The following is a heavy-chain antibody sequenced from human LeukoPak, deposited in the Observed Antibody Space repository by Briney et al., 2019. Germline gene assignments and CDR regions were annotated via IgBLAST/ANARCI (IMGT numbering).Heavy chain of an antibody. V-gene: IGHV3-48*04. CDR1: GFTFSRYS. J-gene: IGHJ6*03. CDR2: IYSSSSTI. D-gene: IGHD1-14*01. CDR3: ARNRNRYYYHMDV. Sequence: GGSVRLFCAASGFTFSRYSMNWVRQAPGKGLEWVSYIYSSSSTISYADSVKGRFTISRDNAKHSLYLQMNSLRTEDTAVYYCARNRNRYYYHMDVWGKGTTVTVSS.